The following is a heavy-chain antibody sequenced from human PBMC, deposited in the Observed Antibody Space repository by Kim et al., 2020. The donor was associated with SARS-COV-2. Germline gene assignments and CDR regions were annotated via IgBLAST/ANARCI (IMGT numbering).Heavy chain of an antibody. J-gene: IGHJ4*02. CDR2: EK. CDR3: AGGGYDFWRY. D-gene: IGHD3-3*01. V-gene: IGHV3-7*01. Sequence: EKYYVDSVKGRFTISRDNAKNSLYLQMNSLRAEDTAVYYCAGGGYDFWRYWGQGTLVTVSS.